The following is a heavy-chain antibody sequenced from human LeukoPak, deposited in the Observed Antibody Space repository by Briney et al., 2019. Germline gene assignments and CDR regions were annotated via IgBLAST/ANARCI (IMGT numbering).Heavy chain of an antibody. CDR2: ISSSSSYI. D-gene: IGHD3-22*01. CDR1: GFTFSSYS. Sequence: PGGSLRLSCAASGFTFSSYSMNWVRQAPGKGLEWVSSISSSSSYIYYADSVKGRFTISRDNAKNSLYLQMNSLRAEDTAVYYCARESPYYYDSSGYYPSPSDAFDIWGQGTMVTVSS. CDR3: ARESPYYYDSSGYYPSPSDAFDI. J-gene: IGHJ3*02. V-gene: IGHV3-21*01.